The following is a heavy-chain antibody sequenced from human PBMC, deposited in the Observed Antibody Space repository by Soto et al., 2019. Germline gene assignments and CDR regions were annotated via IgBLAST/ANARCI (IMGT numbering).Heavy chain of an antibody. J-gene: IGHJ6*02. CDR1: GHSFPGHY. Sequence: GASVKVSCKVSGHSFPGHYMHWVRQAPGQGLERMGWINPNSGDTNYARKFQGRVTMTRDTSIKTVYMELSSLRSDDTAVYYCARALIGFLDWLPDNYYYGMVVWGQGTSVTGSS. D-gene: IGHD3-3*02. CDR2: INPNSGDT. V-gene: IGHV1-2*02. CDR3: ARALIGFLDWLPDNYYYGMVV.